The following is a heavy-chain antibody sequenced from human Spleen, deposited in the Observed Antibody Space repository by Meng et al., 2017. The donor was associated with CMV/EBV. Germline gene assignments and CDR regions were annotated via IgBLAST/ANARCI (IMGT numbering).Heavy chain of an antibody. J-gene: IGHJ4*02. D-gene: IGHD1-26*01. Sequence: GSLRLSCAVSGGSISSSNWWSWVRQPPGKGLEWIGEIYHSGSTNYNPSLKSRVTISVDKSKNQFPLKLSSVTAADTAVYYCAREVGALGFDYWGQGTLVTVSS. CDR1: GGSISSSNW. CDR3: AREVGALGFDY. CDR2: IYHSGST. V-gene: IGHV4-4*02.